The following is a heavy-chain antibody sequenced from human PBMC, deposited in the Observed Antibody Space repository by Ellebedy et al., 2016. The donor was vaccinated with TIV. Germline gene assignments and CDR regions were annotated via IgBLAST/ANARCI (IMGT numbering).Heavy chain of an antibody. D-gene: IGHD3-22*01. Sequence: ASVKVSCKASGYTFTTYYIHWVRQAPGQGLEWIGIINPSDCSASSAQKFQARVTMTTDTSTSTVYMELSSLRSDDTAVYYCGIAFGYYDSSGDSLYFQHWGQGTLVTVSS. J-gene: IGHJ1*01. CDR2: INPSDCSA. V-gene: IGHV1-46*01. CDR3: GIAFGYYDSSGDSLYFQH. CDR1: GYTFTTYY.